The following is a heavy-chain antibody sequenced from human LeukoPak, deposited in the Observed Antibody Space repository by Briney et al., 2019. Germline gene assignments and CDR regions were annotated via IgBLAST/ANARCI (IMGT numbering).Heavy chain of an antibody. CDR1: GFTFSSYA. CDR3: AKGLRKLIVGSTEYYFDY. J-gene: IGHJ4*02. CDR2: ISGSGGRT. V-gene: IGHV3-23*01. D-gene: IGHD1-26*01. Sequence: GGSLRLSCAASGFTFSSYAMSWVRQAPGKGLEWVSGISGSGGRTYYADSVKGRFTISRDNSKNTLYLQMNSLRAEDTAVYYCAKGLRKLIVGSTEYYFDYWGQGTLVTVSS.